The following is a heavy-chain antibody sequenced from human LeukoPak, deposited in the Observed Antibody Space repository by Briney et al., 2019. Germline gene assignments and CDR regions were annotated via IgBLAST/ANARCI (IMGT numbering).Heavy chain of an antibody. CDR3: AKAGRDYGSYYYMDV. V-gene: IGHV1-46*01. CDR2: INPSGGST. D-gene: IGHD4-17*01. CDR1: GYTFTSYY. Sequence: ASVKVSCKASGYTFTSYYMHWVRQAPGQGLEWMGIINPSGGSTSYAQKFQGRVTMTRDMSTSTVYMELSSLRAEDTAVYYCAKAGRDYGSYYYMDVWGKGTTVTISS. J-gene: IGHJ6*03.